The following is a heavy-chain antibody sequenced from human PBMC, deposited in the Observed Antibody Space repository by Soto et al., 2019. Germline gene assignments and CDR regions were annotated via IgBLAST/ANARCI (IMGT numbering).Heavy chain of an antibody. CDR1: GFSVGSNNW. CDR2: IYYSGTT. D-gene: IGHD2-2*01. CDR3: ARKERKQAAIWN. Sequence: SESLSLTCTVSGFSVGSNNWWALIRQPPGKGLEWIGYIYYSGTTYYNPSRKSRVTMSVDRANNKFSLRLSSVTAADTAVYYCARKERKQAAIWNWGLGGLIT. J-gene: IGHJ4*02. V-gene: IGHV4-28*01.